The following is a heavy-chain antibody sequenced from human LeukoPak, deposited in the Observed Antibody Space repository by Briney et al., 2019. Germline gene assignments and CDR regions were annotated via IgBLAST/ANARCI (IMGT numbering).Heavy chain of an antibody. J-gene: IGHJ4*02. V-gene: IGHV3-7*01. CDR2: IKQDGGQI. Sequence: GGSLRLSCAASGFTFSSYGMHWVRQAPGKGLGWVANIKQDGGQIYYLDSVKGRFTVSRDNAKNSLYLQMNSLRAEDTAVYYCARLGARQMLEYWGQGTLVTVSS. CDR3: ARLGARQMLEY. CDR1: GFTFSSYG. D-gene: IGHD4-17*01.